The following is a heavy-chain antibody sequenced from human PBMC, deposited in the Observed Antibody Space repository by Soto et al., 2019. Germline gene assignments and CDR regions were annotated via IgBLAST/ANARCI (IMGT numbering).Heavy chain of an antibody. V-gene: IGHV1-69*12. D-gene: IGHD5-12*01. CDR3: ARGVATIGGYYYYGMDV. J-gene: IGHJ6*02. Sequence: QVQLVQSGAEVKKPGSSVKVSCKASGGTFSSYAISWVRQAPGQGLEWMGGIIPIFATANYAQKFQGRVTITADESTSTAYMELSSLRSEDTAVYYCARGVATIGGYYYYGMDVWGQGTTFTVSS. CDR1: GGTFSSYA. CDR2: IIPIFATA.